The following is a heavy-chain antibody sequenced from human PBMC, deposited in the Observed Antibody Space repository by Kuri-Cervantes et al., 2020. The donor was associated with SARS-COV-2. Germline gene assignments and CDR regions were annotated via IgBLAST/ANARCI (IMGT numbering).Heavy chain of an antibody. CDR3: AKDAEQWLVPERNWFDP. CDR2: IRYDGNNK. CDR1: GFTFSSYG. Sequence: GESLKISCAASGFTFSSYGMHWVRQAPGKGLEWVAFIRYDGNNKYYADSVKGRFTISRDNSKNTLYLQMNSLRAEDTAVYYCAKDAEQWLVPERNWFDPWGQGTLVTVSS. D-gene: IGHD6-19*01. J-gene: IGHJ5*02. V-gene: IGHV3-30*02.